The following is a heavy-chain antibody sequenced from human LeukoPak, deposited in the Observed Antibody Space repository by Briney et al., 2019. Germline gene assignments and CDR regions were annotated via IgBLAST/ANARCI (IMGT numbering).Heavy chain of an antibody. CDR2: INHSGST. CDR1: GGSFSGYY. V-gene: IGHV4-34*01. J-gene: IGHJ6*02. CDR3: ARRKQWLVKHGMDV. D-gene: IGHD6-19*01. Sequence: SSETLSLTCAVYGGSFSGYYWSWIRQPPGKGLEWIGEINHSGSTNYNPSLKSRVTISVDTSKNQFSLKLSSVTAADTAVYYCARRKQWLVKHGMDVWGQGTTVTVSS.